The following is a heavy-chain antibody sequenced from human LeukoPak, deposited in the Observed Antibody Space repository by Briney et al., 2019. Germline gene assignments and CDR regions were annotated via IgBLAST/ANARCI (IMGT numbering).Heavy chain of an antibody. D-gene: IGHD2-21*01. CDR2: IYPGDSDT. CDR3: ASGSYCGGDCCYDAFDI. J-gene: IGHJ3*02. Sequence: GESLKISCKGSGYSFTSYWIGWVRQMPGKGLEWMGIIYPGDSDTRYSPSFQGQVTISADKSISTAYLQWSSLKASDTAMYYCASGSYCGGDCCYDAFDIWGQGTMVTVSS. V-gene: IGHV5-51*01. CDR1: GYSFTSYW.